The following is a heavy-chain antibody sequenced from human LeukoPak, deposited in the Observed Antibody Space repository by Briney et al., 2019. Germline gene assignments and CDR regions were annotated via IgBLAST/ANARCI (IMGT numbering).Heavy chain of an antibody. CDR3: ARSITGTTGSPVDI. CDR2: ISYDGSNK. J-gene: IGHJ3*02. V-gene: IGHV3-30*04. Sequence: PGGSLRLSCAASGFTFSSYAMHWVRQAPGKGLEWVAVISYDGSNKYYADSVKGRFTISRDNSKNTLYLQMNSLRAEDTAVYYCARSITGTTGSPVDIWGQGTMVTVSS. CDR1: GFTFSSYA. D-gene: IGHD1-20*01.